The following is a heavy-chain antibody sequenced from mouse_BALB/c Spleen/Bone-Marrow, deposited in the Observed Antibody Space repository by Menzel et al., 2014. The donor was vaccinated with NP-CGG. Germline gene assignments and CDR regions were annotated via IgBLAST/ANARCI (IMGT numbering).Heavy chain of an antibody. D-gene: IGHD2-1*01. CDR3: AFGNYDFDY. Sequence: VQLQQSGAELVRPGSSVKISCKASGYALSSYWMNWVKPRPGQGLEWIGQIYPGDGDTNYSEKFKGKATLTADESSSTAYMQLSSLTSEDSAVYFCAFGNYDFDYWGQGTTLTVSS. CDR2: IYPGDGDT. CDR1: GYALSSYW. J-gene: IGHJ2*01. V-gene: IGHV1-80*01.